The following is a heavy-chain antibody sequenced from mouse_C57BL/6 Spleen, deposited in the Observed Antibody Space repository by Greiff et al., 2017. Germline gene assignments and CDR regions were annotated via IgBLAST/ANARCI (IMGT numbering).Heavy chain of an antibody. D-gene: IGHD4-1*01. Sequence: VQLKQSGPELVKPGASVKISCKASGYTFTDYYMNWVKQSHGKSLEWIGDINPNNGGTSYNQKFKGKATLTVDKSSSTAYMELRSLTSEDSAVYYCARSELTGTLDYWGQGTTLTVSS. J-gene: IGHJ2*01. V-gene: IGHV1-26*01. CDR2: INPNNGGT. CDR1: GYTFTDYY. CDR3: ARSELTGTLDY.